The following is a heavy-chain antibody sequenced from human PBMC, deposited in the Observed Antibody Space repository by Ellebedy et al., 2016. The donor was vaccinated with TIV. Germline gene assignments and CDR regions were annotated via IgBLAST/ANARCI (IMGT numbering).Heavy chain of an antibody. CDR2: IYYSGST. J-gene: IGHJ2*01. CDR3: ARAIPVATATWYFDL. CDR1: GGSISSYY. D-gene: IGHD5-12*01. V-gene: IGHV4-59*01. Sequence: SETLSLTXTVSGGSISSYYWSWIRQPPGKGLEWIGYIYYSGSTNYNPSLKSRVTISVDTSKNQFSLKLSSVTAADTAVYYCARAIPVATATWYFDLWGRGTLVTVSS.